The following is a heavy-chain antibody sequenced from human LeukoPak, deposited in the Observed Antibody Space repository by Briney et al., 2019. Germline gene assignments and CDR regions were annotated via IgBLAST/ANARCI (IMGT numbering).Heavy chain of an antibody. CDR2: IRSKADNYAT. CDR3: TQSNY. Sequence: GGSLRLSCAASGFTFSGSPILWVRQASGKGLEWVGRIRSKADNYATAYAASVQGRCTISRDDSKNTAYLQLNSLKTEDAAVYYCTQSNYWGQGALVTVSS. V-gene: IGHV3-73*01. CDR1: GFTFSGSP. J-gene: IGHJ4*02.